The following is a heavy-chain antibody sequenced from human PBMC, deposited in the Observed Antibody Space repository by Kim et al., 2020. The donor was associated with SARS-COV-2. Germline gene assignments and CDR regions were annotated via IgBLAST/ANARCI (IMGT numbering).Heavy chain of an antibody. J-gene: IGHJ6*02. CDR3: ARDLCSGRLACDYYYYYGMDV. CDR1: GYTFTSYA. D-gene: IGHD2-15*01. V-gene: IGHV1-3*01. Sequence: ASVKVSCKASGYTFTSYAMHWVRQAPGQRLEWMGWINAGNGNTKYSQKFQGRVTITRDTSASTAYMELSSLRSEDTAVYYCARDLCSGRLACDYYYYYGMDVCGQGTTVTVSS. CDR2: INAGNGNT.